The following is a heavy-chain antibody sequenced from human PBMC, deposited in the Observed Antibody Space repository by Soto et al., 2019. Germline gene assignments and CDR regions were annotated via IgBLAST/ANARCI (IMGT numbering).Heavy chain of an antibody. D-gene: IGHD3-10*01. CDR3: ARGSYYGTGSYYEYFLNY. CDR1: GASLTSSNW. J-gene: IGHJ4*02. CDR2: IYHSGNT. Sequence: SETLSLTCAVSGASLTSSNWWSWVRQPPGKGLEWIGEIYHSGNTNYSPSLQSRLTLSVDKSKNQFSLNLTSVTAADTAIYYCARGSYYGTGSYYEYFLNYWGQGTPVTVS. V-gene: IGHV4-4*02.